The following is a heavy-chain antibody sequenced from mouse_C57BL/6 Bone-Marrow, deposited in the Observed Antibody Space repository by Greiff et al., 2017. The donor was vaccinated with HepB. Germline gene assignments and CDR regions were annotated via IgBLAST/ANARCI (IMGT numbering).Heavy chain of an antibody. J-gene: IGHJ3*01. CDR1: GFTFSSYA. CDR2: ISDGGSYT. D-gene: IGHD4-1*01. V-gene: IGHV5-4*01. CDR3: ARERVANWDAWFAY. Sequence: EVNVVESGGGLVKPGGSLKLSCAASGFTFSSYAMSWVRQTPEKRLEWVATISDGGSYTYYPDNVKGRFTISRDNAKNNLYLQMSHLKSEDTAMYYCARERVANWDAWFAYWGQGTLVTVSA.